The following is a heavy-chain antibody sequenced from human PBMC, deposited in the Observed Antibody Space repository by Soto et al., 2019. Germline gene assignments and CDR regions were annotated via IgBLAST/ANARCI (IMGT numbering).Heavy chain of an antibody. D-gene: IGHD3-22*01. CDR2: ISGSGGST. CDR1: GFTFSSYA. Sequence: GGSLRLSCAASGFTFSSYAMSWVRQAPGKGLEWVSAISGSGGSTYYADSVKGRFTISRDNSKNTLYLQMNSLRAEDMAVYYCAINYYDSSGYLGNLDYWGQGTLVTVSS. J-gene: IGHJ4*02. CDR3: AINYYDSSGYLGNLDY. V-gene: IGHV3-23*01.